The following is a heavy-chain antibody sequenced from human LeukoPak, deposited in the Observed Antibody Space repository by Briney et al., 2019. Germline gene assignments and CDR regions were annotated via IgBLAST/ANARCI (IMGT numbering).Heavy chain of an antibody. Sequence: GSSVKVSCKASGGTFSSYAISWVRQAPGQGLEWMGGIIPIFGTANYAQKFQGRVTMTTDTSTNTAYMELRSLRSDDTAVYYCARGLGIDHDAFDIWGQGTMVTVSS. CDR1: GGTFSSYA. D-gene: IGHD7-27*01. J-gene: IGHJ3*02. CDR2: IIPIFGTA. V-gene: IGHV1-69*05. CDR3: ARGLGIDHDAFDI.